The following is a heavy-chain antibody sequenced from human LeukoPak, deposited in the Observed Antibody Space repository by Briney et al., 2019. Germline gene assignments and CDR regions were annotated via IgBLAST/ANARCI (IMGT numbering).Heavy chain of an antibody. CDR3: TTGFRGNFMITFGPGVIVPPFDY. CDR2: IKSKTDGATT. CDR1: GFTFSNAW. V-gene: IGHV3-15*01. J-gene: IGHJ4*02. D-gene: IGHD3-16*02. Sequence: GGSLRLSCAASGFTFSNAWMSWVRQAPGKGLEWVGRIKSKTDGATTDYAAPVKSRFTISRDDSKNTLYLQMNSLKTEDTAVYYCTTGFRGNFMITFGPGVIVPPFDYWGQGTLVTVSS.